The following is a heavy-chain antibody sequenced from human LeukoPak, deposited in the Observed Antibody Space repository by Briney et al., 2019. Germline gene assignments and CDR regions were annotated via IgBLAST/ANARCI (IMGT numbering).Heavy chain of an antibody. CDR1: GGSISSGSYY. J-gene: IGHJ4*02. V-gene: IGHV4-61*02. D-gene: IGHD6-6*01. CDR3: ARGVASSSDFDY. CDR2: IYTSGST. Sequence: SETLPLTCTVSGGSISSGSYYWSWIRQPAGKGLEWIGRIYTSGSTNYNPSLKSRVTISADTSKNQFSLKLSSVTAADTAVYYCARGVASSSDFDYWGQGTLVTVSS.